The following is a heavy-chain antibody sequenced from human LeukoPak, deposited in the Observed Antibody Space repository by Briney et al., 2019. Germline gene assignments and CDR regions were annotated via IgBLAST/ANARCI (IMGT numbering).Heavy chain of an antibody. Sequence: GGSLRLSCVVSGFSFGSEAMSWVRQAPGRGLEWVSSISPGGGTTYYADSVKGRFTTSRDNSENTLYVEMNSLRAEDTAIYYCAKSRSGSANWALRIFDNWGQGTLVSVSS. CDR3: AKSRSGSANWALRIFDN. J-gene: IGHJ4*02. CDR1: GFSFGSEA. V-gene: IGHV3-23*01. CDR2: ISPGGGTT. D-gene: IGHD3-10*01.